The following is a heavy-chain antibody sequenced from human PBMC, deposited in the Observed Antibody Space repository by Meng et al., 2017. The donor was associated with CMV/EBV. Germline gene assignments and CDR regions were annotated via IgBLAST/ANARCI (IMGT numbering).Heavy chain of an antibody. V-gene: IGHV3-11*01. Sequence: ASGFTFSDYYMIWIRQAPGKGLEWVSYISSSGSTIYYADSVEGRFTISRDNAKNSLYLQMNSLRAEDTAVYYCATDSYGYSNAFDIWGQGTMVTVSS. CDR3: ATDSYGYSNAFDI. CDR1: GFTFSDYY. CDR2: ISSSGSTI. J-gene: IGHJ3*02. D-gene: IGHD5-18*01.